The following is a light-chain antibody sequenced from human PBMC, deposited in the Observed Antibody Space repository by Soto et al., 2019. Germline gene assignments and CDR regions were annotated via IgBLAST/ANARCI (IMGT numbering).Light chain of an antibody. Sequence: EIVMTQSPATLSVSPGERATLSCRASQSVRSNLAWYQQKPGLAPRLLIYGASTRATGIPARFSGSGSGTEFTLTISSLQSEDCAVYYCQQYSNWPRTFGQGTKVEIK. CDR2: GAS. J-gene: IGKJ1*01. CDR3: QQYSNWPRT. V-gene: IGKV3-15*01. CDR1: QSVRSN.